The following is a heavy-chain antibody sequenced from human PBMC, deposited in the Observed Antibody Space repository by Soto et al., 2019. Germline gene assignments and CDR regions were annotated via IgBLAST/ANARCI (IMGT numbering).Heavy chain of an antibody. CDR2: INAHSGGT. V-gene: IGHV1-2*02. D-gene: IGHD6-6*01. J-gene: IGHJ5*02. CDR3: AKDLTRQLAYWLDP. CDR1: GFSFTGYY. Sequence: ASVKVSFKASGFSFTGYYIHWLRQAPGQGLEWMGWINAHSGGTEYAQKFQGRVTLTRDTSIATAYLTLISLTSDDTALYYCAKDLTRQLAYWLDPWGQGTQVTVSS.